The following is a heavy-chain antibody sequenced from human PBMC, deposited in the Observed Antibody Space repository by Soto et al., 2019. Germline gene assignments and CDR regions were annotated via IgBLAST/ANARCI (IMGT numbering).Heavy chain of an antibody. CDR1: GYTFTSYA. CDR2: LTPYDGKT. D-gene: IGHD1-26*01. CDR3: ATVVGAVHH. J-gene: IGHJ4*02. V-gene: IGHV1-18*01. Sequence: ASVKVSCKAFGYTFTSYAVSWVRQAPGQGLEWMGWLTPYDGKTNYEQHLQGRVAVTIDTSTDTAYMDLRSLRSDDTAVYYCATVVGAVHHWGQGTQVTVSS.